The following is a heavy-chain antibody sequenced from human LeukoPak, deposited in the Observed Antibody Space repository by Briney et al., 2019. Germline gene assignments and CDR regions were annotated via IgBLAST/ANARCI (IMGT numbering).Heavy chain of an antibody. D-gene: IGHD3-10*01. CDR1: GYTFTGYY. CDR2: INPNSGST. CDR3: ARAGWFGESRDAFDI. Sequence: ASVKVSCKASGYTFTGYYMHWVRQAPGQGLEWMGWINPNSGSTNYAQKSQGRVTMTRDTSISTAYMELSRLRSDDTAVYYCARAGWFGESRDAFDIWGQGTMVTVSS. J-gene: IGHJ3*02. V-gene: IGHV1-2*02.